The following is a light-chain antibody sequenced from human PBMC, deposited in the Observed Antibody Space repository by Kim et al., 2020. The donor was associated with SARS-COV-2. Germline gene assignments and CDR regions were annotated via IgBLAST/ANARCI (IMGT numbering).Light chain of an antibody. Sequence: DIQLTQSPSFVSASVGDSVTITCRASPGISTSLAWYQQKPGRAPRLLIYSASTLVGGVPSRFSGGGSGTGFTFTITSLQPDDFATYYCQQLSSYPITFGQGTRLEIK. CDR1: PGISTS. V-gene: IGKV1-9*01. CDR2: SAS. J-gene: IGKJ5*01. CDR3: QQLSSYPIT.